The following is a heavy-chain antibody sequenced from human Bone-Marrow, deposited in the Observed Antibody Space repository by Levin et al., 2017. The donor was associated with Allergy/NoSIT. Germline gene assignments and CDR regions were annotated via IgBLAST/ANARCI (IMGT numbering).Heavy chain of an antibody. Sequence: ASVKVSCKASGDTFSTYAISWVRQAPGQGLEWMGGIIPFYGTANYAQKFQARVTITADKSTSIAYMELSSLRSDDTAVYYCAREGSGDYFPPSYGMDVWGQGTAVTVSS. CDR1: GDTFSTYA. D-gene: IGHD4-17*01. CDR2: IIPFYGTA. J-gene: IGHJ6*02. V-gene: IGHV1-69*06. CDR3: AREGSGDYFPPSYGMDV.